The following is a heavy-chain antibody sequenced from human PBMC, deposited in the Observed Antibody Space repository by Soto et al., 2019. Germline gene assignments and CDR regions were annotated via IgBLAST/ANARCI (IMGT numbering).Heavy chain of an antibody. CDR2: IYYSGST. D-gene: IGHD3-10*01. CDR1: GGSISTYY. J-gene: IGHJ4*02. Sequence: PSETLSLTCTVSGGSISTYYWSWIRQPPGKGLEWIGSIYYSGSTYYNPSLKSRVTISVDTSKNQFSLKLSSVTAADTAVYYCARSMVRGEFYFDYWGQGTLVTVSS. CDR3: ARSMVRGEFYFDY. V-gene: IGHV4-39*01.